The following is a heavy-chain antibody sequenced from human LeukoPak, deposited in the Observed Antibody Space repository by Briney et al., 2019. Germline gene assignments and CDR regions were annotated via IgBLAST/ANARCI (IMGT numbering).Heavy chain of an antibody. CDR2: INSDGSWT. D-gene: IGHD2/OR15-2a*01. J-gene: IGHJ4*02. CDR1: GNYW. V-gene: IGHV3-74*01. CDR3: VSFYETY. Sequence: RSGGSLRLSCAASGNYWMYWVRQAPGKGLVWVSHINSDGSWTSYADSVKGRFTISKDNAKNTVYLQMNSLRAEDTAVYYCVSFYETYWGRGTLVTVSS.